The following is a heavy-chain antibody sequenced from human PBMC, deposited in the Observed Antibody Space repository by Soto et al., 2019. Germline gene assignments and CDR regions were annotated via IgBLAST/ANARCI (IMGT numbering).Heavy chain of an antibody. Sequence: SETLCLTCTVSGGSIRSGRGRWSWNRQPPGQGLEWIANIHYSGSTNYNPSLRSRVTISVDTSKNQFSLRLSSVTAADTAVYYCARSRGVTLLYYYYYGMAVWGQGTTVTVSS. D-gene: IGHD3-10*01. J-gene: IGHJ6*02. CDR3: ARSRGVTLLYYYYYGMAV. CDR2: IHYSGST. V-gene: IGHV4-61*01. CDR1: GGSIRSGRGR.